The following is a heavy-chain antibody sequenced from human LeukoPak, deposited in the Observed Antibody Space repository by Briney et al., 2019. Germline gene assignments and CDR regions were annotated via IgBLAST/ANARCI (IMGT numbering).Heavy chain of an antibody. CDR3: ARDLAASGNYYIYYYGMDV. V-gene: IGHV3-66*01. Sequence: PGGSLRLSCAASGFTVSSNYMSWVRQAPGKGLEWVSVIYSGGSTYYADSVKGRFTISRDNSKNTLYLQMNSLRAEDTAVYYCARDLAASGNYYIYYYGMDVWGQGTTVTVSS. CDR2: IYSGGST. J-gene: IGHJ6*02. CDR1: GFTVSSNY. D-gene: IGHD3-10*01.